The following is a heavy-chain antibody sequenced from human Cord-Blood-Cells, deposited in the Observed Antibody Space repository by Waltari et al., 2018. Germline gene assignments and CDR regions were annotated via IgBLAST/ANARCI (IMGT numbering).Heavy chain of an antibody. CDR3: ARDQGKDPTPDDAFDI. CDR2: IIPIFGTA. CDR1: GGPFSSYA. Sequence: QVQLVQSGAEVKKPGSSVKVSCKASGGPFSSYAISWVRQAPGQGLEWMGGIIPIFGTANYAQKFQGRVTITADESTSTAYMGLSSLRSEDTAVYYCARDQGKDPTPDDAFDIWGQGTMVTVSS. J-gene: IGHJ3*02. V-gene: IGHV1-69*01.